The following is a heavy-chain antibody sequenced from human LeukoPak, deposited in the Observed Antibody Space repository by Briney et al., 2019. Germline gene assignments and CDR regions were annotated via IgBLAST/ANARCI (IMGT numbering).Heavy chain of an antibody. CDR2: ISGSGGST. Sequence: GGSLRLSCAASGFTFSSYAMSWVRQAPGKGLEWVSAISGSGGSTYYADSVKGRFTISRDNSKNTLYLQMNSLRAEDTAVYYCAKDPLGRRSIEAAGIDWFDPWGQGTLVTVSS. CDR1: GFTFSSYA. J-gene: IGHJ5*02. D-gene: IGHD6-13*01. V-gene: IGHV3-23*01. CDR3: AKDPLGRRSIEAAGIDWFDP.